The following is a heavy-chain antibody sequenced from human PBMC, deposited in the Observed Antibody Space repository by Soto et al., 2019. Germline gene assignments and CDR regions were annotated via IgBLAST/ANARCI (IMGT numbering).Heavy chain of an antibody. CDR1: GGSFSGYY. J-gene: IGHJ4*02. CDR2: INHSGST. D-gene: IGHD6-13*01. Sequence: ASETLSLTCAVYGGSFSGYYWSWIRQPPGKGLERIGEINHSGSTNYNPSLKSRVTISVDTSKNQFSLKLSSVTAADTAVYYCAGGALAARRVDYWGQGTLVTVSS. CDR3: AGGALAARRVDY. V-gene: IGHV4-34*01.